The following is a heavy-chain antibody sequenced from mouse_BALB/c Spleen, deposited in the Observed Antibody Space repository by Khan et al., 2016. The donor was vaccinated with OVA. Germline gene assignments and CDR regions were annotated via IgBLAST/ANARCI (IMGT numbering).Heavy chain of an antibody. CDR2: ISDSSTYL. J-gene: IGHJ3*01. CDR1: GFTFSDYY. Sequence: EVELVESGGGLVKPGGSLKLSCAASGFTFSDYYMYWVRQTPEKRLEWVATISDSSTYLYYPHNVKGRFTISRDNAKNNLYLQMNSLKSEDTAMYYCIRGYYGDPFAYWGQGTLVTVSA. V-gene: IGHV5-4*02. D-gene: IGHD2-13*01. CDR3: IRGYYGDPFAY.